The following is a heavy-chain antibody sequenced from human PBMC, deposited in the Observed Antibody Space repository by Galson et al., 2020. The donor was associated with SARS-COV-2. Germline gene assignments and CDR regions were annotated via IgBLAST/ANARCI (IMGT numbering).Heavy chain of an antibody. CDR2: PAYDGSNI. V-gene: IGHV3-30-3*01. J-gene: IGHJ3*02. CDR1: GFTFSSYA. Sequence: GGSLRSPCAASGFTFSSYAIHRVRQAPGTGLKWVAVPAYDGSNIYYADSVKGRFTISRDNSKNTLFLQMNSLRAEDTAVYYCASNFETSGYLDAFDMWGQGTMVTVSS. CDR3: ASNFETSGYLDAFDM. D-gene: IGHD3-22*01.